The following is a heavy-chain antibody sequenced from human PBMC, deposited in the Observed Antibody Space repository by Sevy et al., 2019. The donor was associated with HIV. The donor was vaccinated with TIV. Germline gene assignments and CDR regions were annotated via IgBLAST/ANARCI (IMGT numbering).Heavy chain of an antibody. CDR2: ISSSSSYI. D-gene: IGHD3-16*02. V-gene: IGHV3-21*01. CDR1: GFTFSSYS. CDR3: ARDFRRSYDYIWGSYPLDY. J-gene: IGHJ4*02. Sequence: GGSLRLSCAASGFTFSSYSMNWVRQAPGKGLEWVSSISSSSSYIYHADSVKGRFTISRDNAKNSLYLQVNSLRAEDTAVYYCARDFRRSYDYIWGSYPLDYWGQGTVVTVSS.